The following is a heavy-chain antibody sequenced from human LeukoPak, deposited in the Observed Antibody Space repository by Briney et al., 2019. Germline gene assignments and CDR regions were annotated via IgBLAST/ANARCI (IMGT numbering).Heavy chain of an antibody. Sequence: SETLSLTCTVSGGCISSYYWSWIRQPAGKGLEWIGRIYTSGSTNYNPSLKSRVTMSVDTSKNQFSLKLSSVTAADTAVYYCAREDPNPSITMVRGVYYYMDVWGKGTTVTVSS. D-gene: IGHD3-10*01. CDR1: GGCISSYY. CDR3: AREDPNPSITMVRGVYYYMDV. CDR2: IYTSGST. V-gene: IGHV4-4*07. J-gene: IGHJ6*03.